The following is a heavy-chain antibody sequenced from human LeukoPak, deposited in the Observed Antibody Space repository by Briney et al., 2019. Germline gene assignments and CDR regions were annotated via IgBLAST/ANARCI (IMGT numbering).Heavy chain of an antibody. D-gene: IGHD3-22*01. CDR2: ISGSGGST. V-gene: IGHV3-23*01. Sequence: PTGGSLRLSCAASGFTFSSYAMSWVRQAPGKGLEWVSAISGSGGSTYYADSVKGRSTISRDNSKNTLYLQMNSLRAEDTAVYYCAKSTEYYYDSSGYPLSVDYWGQGTLVTVSS. CDR1: GFTFSSYA. CDR3: AKSTEYYYDSSGYPLSVDY. J-gene: IGHJ4*02.